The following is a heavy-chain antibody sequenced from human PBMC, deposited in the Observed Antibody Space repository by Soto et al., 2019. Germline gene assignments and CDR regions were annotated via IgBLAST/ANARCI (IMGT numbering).Heavy chain of an antibody. V-gene: IGHV3-30-3*01. CDR3: ARGEDY. CDR1: GFTFSSYA. Sequence: QVQLVESGGGVVQPGRSLRLSCAASGFTFSSYAMHWVRQAPGKGLEWVAVISYDGSNKYYADSVKGRFTIYRDNSKNTLYLQMNSLRAEDTAVYYCARGEDYWGQGTLVTVSS. CDR2: ISYDGSNK. J-gene: IGHJ4*02.